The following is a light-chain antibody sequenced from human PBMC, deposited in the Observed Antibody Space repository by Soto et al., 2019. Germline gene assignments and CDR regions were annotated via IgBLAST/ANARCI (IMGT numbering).Light chain of an antibody. CDR2: DVS. CDR1: SSDVGGYNY. V-gene: IGLV2-14*01. Sequence: VLTQPASVSGSPGQSITISCTGTSSDVGGYNYVSWYQQHPGKAPKLMIYDVSNRPSGVSNRFSGSKSGNTASLTISGLQAEDEADYYCSSYTSSSTLDVVFGGGTKLTVL. J-gene: IGLJ2*01. CDR3: SSYTSSSTLDVV.